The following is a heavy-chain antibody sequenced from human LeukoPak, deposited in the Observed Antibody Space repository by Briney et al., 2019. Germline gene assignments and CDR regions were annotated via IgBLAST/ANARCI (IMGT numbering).Heavy chain of an antibody. CDR3: AIDKENKGVGLDV. Sequence: SETLALTCTVSGGSITSRDYSWSWIRQPPGKGLEWIGYINCSGSTSYNPSLKSRVTISLDTSQNQLSLTLSSVTAADTAVYYCAIDKENKGVGLDVWGEGTTVTVSS. D-gene: IGHD1/OR15-1a*01. J-gene: IGHJ6*04. V-gene: IGHV4-30-4*01. CDR2: INCSGST. CDR1: GGSITSRDYS.